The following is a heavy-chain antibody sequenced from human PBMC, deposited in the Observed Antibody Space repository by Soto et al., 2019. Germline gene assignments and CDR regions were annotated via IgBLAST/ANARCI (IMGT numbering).Heavy chain of an antibody. CDR2: IYYSGST. Sequence: PSETLSLTCTVSGGSISSGGYYWSWIRQHPGKGLEWIGYIYYSGSTYYNPSLKSRVTISVDTSKNQFSLKLSSVTAADTALYYCARDRGQWLVRFYFDYWGQGTLVTVSS. J-gene: IGHJ4*02. CDR1: GGSISSGGYY. D-gene: IGHD6-19*01. CDR3: ARDRGQWLVRFYFDY. V-gene: IGHV4-31*03.